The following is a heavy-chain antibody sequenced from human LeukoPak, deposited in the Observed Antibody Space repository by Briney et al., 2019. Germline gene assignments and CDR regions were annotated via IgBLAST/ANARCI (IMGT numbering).Heavy chain of an antibody. CDR1: GFTFSSYA. CDR2: ICGSGGST. CDR3: AKPYYYDSSGYYFDY. V-gene: IGHV3-23*01. Sequence: GGSLRLSCAASGFTFSSYAMSWVRQAPGKGLEWVSAICGSGGSTYYADSVKGRFTISRDNSKNTLYLQMNSLRAEDTAVYYCAKPYYYDSSGYYFDYWGQGTLVTVSS. D-gene: IGHD3-22*01. J-gene: IGHJ4*02.